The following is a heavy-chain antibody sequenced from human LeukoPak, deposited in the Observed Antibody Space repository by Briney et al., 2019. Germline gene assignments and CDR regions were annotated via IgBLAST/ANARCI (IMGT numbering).Heavy chain of an antibody. CDR3: AREGGFFRPLDY. J-gene: IGHJ4*02. V-gene: IGHV4-34*01. D-gene: IGHD3-3*01. CDR2: IDDSGGT. CDR1: GGSFSGYY. Sequence: SETLSLTCAVYGGSFSGYYWSWTRQPPGEGLEWIGEIDDSGGTNYNPSLKSRVTISVDLSENHISLKLTSVTAADTAVYYCAREGGFFRPLDYSGQGTLVTVSS.